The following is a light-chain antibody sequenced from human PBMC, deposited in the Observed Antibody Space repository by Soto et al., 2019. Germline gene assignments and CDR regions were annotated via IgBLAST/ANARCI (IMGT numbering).Light chain of an antibody. CDR3: FSYAGRDTLVV. V-gene: IGLV2-23*01. CDR1: SSDLGSYNL. Sequence: QSALTQPASVSGSPGQSITISCTGTSSDLGSYNLVSWYQHHPGKVPKLIIYEATKRPSGISSRFSGSKSGYTASLTISGLQAEDEAFYSCFSYAGRDTLVVSGGGTQLTV. CDR2: EAT. J-gene: IGLJ2*01.